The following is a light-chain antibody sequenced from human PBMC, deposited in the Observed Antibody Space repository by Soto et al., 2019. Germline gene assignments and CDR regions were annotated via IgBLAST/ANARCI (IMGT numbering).Light chain of an antibody. CDR3: QLYNNWPPWT. CDR1: QSVSSN. V-gene: IGKV3-15*01. Sequence: EIVMTQSPATLSVSPGERATLSCSASQSVSSNLAWYQQKPGQAPRLLIYGASTRATGIPARFSGSGSGTEFTLTISSLQSVDFAVYYCQLYNNWPPWTFGQGTKVEIK. J-gene: IGKJ1*01. CDR2: GAS.